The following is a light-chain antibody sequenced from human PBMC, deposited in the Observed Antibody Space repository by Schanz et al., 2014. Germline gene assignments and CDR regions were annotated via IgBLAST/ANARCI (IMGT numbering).Light chain of an antibody. CDR1: SSNIGAGYD. CDR3: QSYDSSLSGWV. Sequence: QSVLTQPPSVSGAPGQRVTISCTGSSSNIGAGYDVHWYQQVPGTAPKVLIYGDNNRPSGVPDRFSRSKSGTSASLAITGLQAEDEADYYCQSYDSSLSGWVFGGGTKLTVL. CDR2: GDN. J-gene: IGLJ3*02. V-gene: IGLV1-40*01.